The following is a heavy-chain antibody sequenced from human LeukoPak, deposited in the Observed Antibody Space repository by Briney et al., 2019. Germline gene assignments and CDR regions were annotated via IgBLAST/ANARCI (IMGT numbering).Heavy chain of an antibody. D-gene: IGHD3-22*01. CDR1: GGSISSGGYY. V-gene: IGHV4-30-2*01. CDR2: IYHSGSS. CDR3: ARGDYYYDSSGYGYMDV. J-gene: IGHJ6*03. Sequence: SETLSLTCTVSGGSISSGGYYWSWIWQPPGKGLEWIGYIYHSGSSYYNPSLKSRVTISVDRSKNQFSLKLSSVTAADTAVYYCARGDYYYDSSGYGYMDVWGKGTTVTVSS.